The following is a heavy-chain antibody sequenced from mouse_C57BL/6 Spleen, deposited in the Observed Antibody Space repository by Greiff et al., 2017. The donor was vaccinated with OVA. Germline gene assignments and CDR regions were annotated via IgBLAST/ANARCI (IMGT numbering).Heavy chain of an antibody. CDR2: INPYNGGT. CDR3: ARGDSNRYYFDY. V-gene: IGHV1-19*01. Sequence: EVQLQQSGPVLVKPGASVKMSCKASGYTFTDYYMNWVKQSHGKSLEWIGVINPYNGGTSYNQKFKGKATLTVDKSSSTAYMELNSLTSEDSAVYYCARGDSNRYYFDYWGQGTTLTVSS. D-gene: IGHD2-5*01. J-gene: IGHJ2*01. CDR1: GYTFTDYY.